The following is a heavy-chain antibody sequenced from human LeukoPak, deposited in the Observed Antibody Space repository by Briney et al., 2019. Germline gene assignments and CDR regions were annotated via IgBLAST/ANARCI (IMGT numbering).Heavy chain of an antibody. CDR1: GYSFTSYW. Sequence: GESLKISCKGSGYSFTSYWIDWVRQKPGKGLEWMGIIFPGDSDTRYSPSFQGQVTISADKSISTAYLQWSSLKASDTAMYYCARRLTYDSRAYYCLDYWGQGTLVTVSS. J-gene: IGHJ4*02. V-gene: IGHV5-51*01. CDR2: IFPGDSDT. D-gene: IGHD3-22*01. CDR3: ARRLTYDSRAYYCLDY.